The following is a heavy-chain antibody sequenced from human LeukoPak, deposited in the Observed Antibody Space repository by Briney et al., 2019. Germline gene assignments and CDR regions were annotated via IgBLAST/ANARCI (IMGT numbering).Heavy chain of an antibody. CDR3: ASPVGATTVRAFDI. Sequence: GGSLRLSCAASGFIFSDHYMDWVRQAPGKGLEWVGRTRNEANIYTTKYAASVKGRFTISRDDSKNSLYLQMNSLKTEDAAVYYCASPVGATTVRAFDIWGQGTMVTVSS. CDR1: GFIFSDHY. J-gene: IGHJ3*02. CDR2: TRNEANIYTT. V-gene: IGHV3-72*01. D-gene: IGHD1-26*01.